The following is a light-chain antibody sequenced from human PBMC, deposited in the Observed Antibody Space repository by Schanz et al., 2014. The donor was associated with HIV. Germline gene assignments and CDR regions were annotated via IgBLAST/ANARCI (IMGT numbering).Light chain of an antibody. CDR1: SGSIASNY. V-gene: IGLV6-57*04. Sequence: NFMLTQPHSVSESPGKTVTLSCTRSSGSIASNYVQWYQQRPGSAPTTVIYEDNQRPSGVPDRFSGSFDISSNSAFLVISQVQTEDEADYYCQSYDTNNAAVFGGGTKLTVL. CDR3: QSYDTNNAAV. CDR2: EDN. J-gene: IGLJ3*02.